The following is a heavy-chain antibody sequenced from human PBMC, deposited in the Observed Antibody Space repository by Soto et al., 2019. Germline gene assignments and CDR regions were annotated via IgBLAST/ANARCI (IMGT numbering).Heavy chain of an antibody. V-gene: IGHV1-69*01. CDR2: IIPIFGTA. J-gene: IGHJ5*02. CDR1: GGTFSSYA. Sequence: QVQLVQSGAEVKKPGSSVKVSCKASGGTFSSYAISWVRQAPGQGLEWMGGIIPIFGTANYGQKFQGRVTIAADESTSTAYMERSSVRCEDTAVYYCARGGYDFWSGYYTVKWFDLWGEGTLVTVSS. D-gene: IGHD3-3*01. CDR3: ARGGYDFWSGYYTVKWFDL.